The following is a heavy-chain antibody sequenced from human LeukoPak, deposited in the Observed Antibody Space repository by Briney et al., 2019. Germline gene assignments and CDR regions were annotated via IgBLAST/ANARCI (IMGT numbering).Heavy chain of an antibody. CDR2: INTDGSST. CDR3: ARTPFWSGHNY. V-gene: IGHV3-74*01. J-gene: IGHJ4*02. CDR1: GFTFSSYW. D-gene: IGHD3-3*01. Sequence: QPGGSLRLSCAASGFTFSSYWMHWVRHAPGKGLVWVSRINTDGSSTSYADSVKGRFTISRDNAKNTLYLQMNSLRAEDTAVYYCARTPFWSGHNYWSQGILVTVSS.